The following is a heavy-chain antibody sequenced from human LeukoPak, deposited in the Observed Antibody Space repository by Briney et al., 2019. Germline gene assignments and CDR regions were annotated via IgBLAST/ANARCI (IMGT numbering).Heavy chain of an antibody. CDR2: ISAYNGNT. CDR1: GYTFTSYG. CDR3: ASAAMVTNWFDP. D-gene: IGHD5-18*01. V-gene: IGHV1-18*01. J-gene: IGHJ5*02. Sequence: GASVKVSCKASGYTFTSYGISWVRQDPGQGLEWMGWISAYNGNTNYAQKLQGRVTMTTDTSTSTAYMELRSLRSDDTAVYYCASAAMVTNWFDPWGQGTLVTVSS.